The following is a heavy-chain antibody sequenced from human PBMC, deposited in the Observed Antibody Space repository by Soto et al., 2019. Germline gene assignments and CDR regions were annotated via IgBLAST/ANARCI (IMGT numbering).Heavy chain of an antibody. CDR1: GFTFSSYG. J-gene: IGHJ4*02. Sequence: GGSLRLSCAASGFTFSSYGMHWVRQAPGKGLEWVAVISYDGSNKYYADSVKGRFTISRDNSKNTLYLQMNSLRAEDTAVYYCATRGLVEYWGPGTLVTVSS. V-gene: IGHV3-30*03. CDR3: ATRGLVEY. D-gene: IGHD4-17*01. CDR2: ISYDGSNK.